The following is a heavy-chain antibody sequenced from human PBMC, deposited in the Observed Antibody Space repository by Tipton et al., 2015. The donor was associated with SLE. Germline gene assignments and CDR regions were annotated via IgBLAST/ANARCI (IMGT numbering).Heavy chain of an antibody. V-gene: IGHV3-7*01. CDR1: GFTFSSYW. Sequence: EASGFTFSSYWMSWVRQAPGKGLEWVANIKQDGSEKYYVDSVKGRFTISRDNAKNSLYLQMNSLRAEDTAVYYCARREVGYFDYWGQGTLVTVSS. CDR2: IKQDGSEK. D-gene: IGHD1-26*01. J-gene: IGHJ4*02. CDR3: ARREVGYFDY.